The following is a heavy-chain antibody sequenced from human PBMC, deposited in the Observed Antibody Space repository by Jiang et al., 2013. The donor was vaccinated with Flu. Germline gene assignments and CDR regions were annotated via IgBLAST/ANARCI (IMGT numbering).Heavy chain of an antibody. J-gene: IGHJ4*02. CDR1: GFTFSSYA. CDR3: AKDRRLTIFGVLNRVAGIDY. CDR2: ISGSGGST. Sequence: VQLVESGGGLVQPGGSLRLSCAASGFTFSSYAMSWVRQAPGKGLEWVSAISGSGGSTYYADSVKGRFTISRDNSKNTLYLQMNSLRAEDTAVYYCAKDRRLTIFGVLNRVAGIDYWGQGTLVTVSS. D-gene: IGHD3-3*01. V-gene: IGHV3-23*04.